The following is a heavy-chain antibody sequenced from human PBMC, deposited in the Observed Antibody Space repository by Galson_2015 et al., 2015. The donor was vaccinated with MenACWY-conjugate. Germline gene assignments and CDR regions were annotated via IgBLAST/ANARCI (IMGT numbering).Heavy chain of an antibody. CDR1: GFRFSSYT. J-gene: IGHJ3*02. Sequence: SLRLSCAASGFRFSSYTLYWVRQAPGKGLEWVAVVSYDGSTIYYTDSVKGRFTISRDNSKNMVSLQMNSLRPEDTAVYYCVRAEGWLRSAFDIWGQGTMVTVSS. CDR3: VRAEGWLRSAFDI. D-gene: IGHD5-24*01. CDR2: VSYDGSTI. V-gene: IGHV3-30*10.